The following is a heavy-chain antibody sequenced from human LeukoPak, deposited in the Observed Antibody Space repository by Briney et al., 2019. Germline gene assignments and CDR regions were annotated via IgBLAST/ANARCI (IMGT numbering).Heavy chain of an antibody. V-gene: IGHV3-7*01. Sequence: GGSLRLSCAASGFTFNNAWMSWVRQAPGKGLEWVANIKQDGSEKYYVDSVKGRFTISRDNAKNSLYLQMNSLRAEDTAVYYCARVRAYGDYVFDYWGQGTLVTVSS. CDR1: GFTFNNAW. D-gene: IGHD4-17*01. CDR3: ARVRAYGDYVFDY. J-gene: IGHJ4*02. CDR2: IKQDGSEK.